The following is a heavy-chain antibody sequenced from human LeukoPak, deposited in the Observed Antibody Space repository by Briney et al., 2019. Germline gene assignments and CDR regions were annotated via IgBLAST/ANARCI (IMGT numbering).Heavy chain of an antibody. Sequence: ASVKVSCKASGYTFTSYYMHWVRQAPGQGLEWMGIINPSGGSTSYAQKFQGRVTMTGDTSINTAYMDLRRLTSDDTAIYYCTTRGGDTLMRTEAFDYWGLGTLVTVSS. V-gene: IGHV1-46*01. D-gene: IGHD3-16*01. J-gene: IGHJ4*02. CDR3: TTRGGDTLMRTEAFDY. CDR2: INPSGGST. CDR1: GYTFTSYY.